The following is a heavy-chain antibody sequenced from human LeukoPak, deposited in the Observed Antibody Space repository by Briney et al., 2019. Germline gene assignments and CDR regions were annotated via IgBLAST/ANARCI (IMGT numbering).Heavy chain of an antibody. D-gene: IGHD5-18*01. CDR3: ATATPRGYSYGPYYYYGMDV. Sequence: GGSLTLSCSASGFTFSDYWMSWVRLAPGKGLEWVANIKQDASVKYYVDSVKGRFTVSRDNAESSLFVQMSSLRVEDTAVYYCATATPRGYSYGPYYYYGMDVWGQGTTVTVSS. V-gene: IGHV3-7*03. CDR2: IKQDASVK. J-gene: IGHJ6*02. CDR1: GFTFSDYW.